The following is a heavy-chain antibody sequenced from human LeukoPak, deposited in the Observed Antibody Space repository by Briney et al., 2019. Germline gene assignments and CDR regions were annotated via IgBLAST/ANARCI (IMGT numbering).Heavy chain of an antibody. D-gene: IGHD6-6*01. CDR3: ARVSSSSRPNFDY. Sequence: SETLSLTCTVSGGSISSYCWSWIRQPPGKKLEWIGYIYYSGSTYYNPSLKSRVTISVDTSKNQFSLKLSSVTAADTAVYYCARVSSSSRPNFDYWGQGTLVTVSS. CDR2: IYYSGST. J-gene: IGHJ4*02. CDR1: GGSISSYC. V-gene: IGHV4-59*08.